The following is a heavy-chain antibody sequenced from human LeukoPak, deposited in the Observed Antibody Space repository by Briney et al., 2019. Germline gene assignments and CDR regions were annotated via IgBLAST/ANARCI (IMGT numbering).Heavy chain of an antibody. V-gene: IGHV1-69*05. Sequence: SVKVSCKASGGTFISYAISWVRQAPGQGLERMGRIIPIFGTANYAQKFQGRVTITTDESTSTDYMELSSLRSEDTAVYYCARGSSSFGYYFDYWGQGTLVTVSS. CDR2: IIPIFGTA. CDR3: ARGSSSFGYYFDY. CDR1: GGTFISYA. J-gene: IGHJ4*02. D-gene: IGHD6-6*01.